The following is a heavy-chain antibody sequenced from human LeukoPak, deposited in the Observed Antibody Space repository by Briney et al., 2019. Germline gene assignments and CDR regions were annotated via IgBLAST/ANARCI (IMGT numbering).Heavy chain of an antibody. V-gene: IGHV4-30-2*03. CDR2: IYHSGST. CDR1: GGSISSGGYS. J-gene: IGHJ5*02. CDR3: ARLAAAFNWFDP. D-gene: IGHD6-13*01. Sequence: SETLSLTCAVSGGSISSGGYSWSWIRQPPGKGLEWIGYIYHSGSTYYNPSLKSRVTISVDTSKNQFSLKLSSVTAADTAVYYCARLAAAFNWFDPWGQGTLVTVSS.